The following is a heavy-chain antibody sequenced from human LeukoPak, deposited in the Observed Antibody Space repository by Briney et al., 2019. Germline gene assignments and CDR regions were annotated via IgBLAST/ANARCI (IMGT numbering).Heavy chain of an antibody. Sequence: GGSLRLSCAASGFPLSSHAMSWVRQAPGKGLEWVSATSSSDAGTYYADSVRGRFTISRDNSKNTLYLQMNSLRAEDTALYYCAKDIATGSGVDYWGQGTLVTVSS. V-gene: IGHV3-23*01. CDR1: GFPLSSHA. D-gene: IGHD3-10*01. CDR2: TSSSDAGT. J-gene: IGHJ4*02. CDR3: AKDIATGSGVDY.